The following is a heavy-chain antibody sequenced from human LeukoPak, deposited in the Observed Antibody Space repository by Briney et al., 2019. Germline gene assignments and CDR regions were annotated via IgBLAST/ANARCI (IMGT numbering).Heavy chain of an antibody. Sequence: ASVKVSCKASGYTFTSYGISWVRQAPGQGLEWMGWISAYNGNTNYAQKLQGRVTMTTDTSTSTAYMELRSLRSDDTAVYYCARPYYDILTGSPSYNWFDPWGQGTLVTVSS. CDR1: GYTFTSYG. D-gene: IGHD3-9*01. J-gene: IGHJ5*02. CDR2: ISAYNGNT. CDR3: ARPYYDILTGSPSYNWFDP. V-gene: IGHV1-18*01.